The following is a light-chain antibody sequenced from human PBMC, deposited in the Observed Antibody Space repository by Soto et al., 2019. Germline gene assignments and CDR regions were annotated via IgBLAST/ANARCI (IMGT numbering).Light chain of an antibody. CDR3: QQYNSYWT. J-gene: IGKJ1*01. V-gene: IGKV1-5*03. CDR1: QTISSW. Sequence: DIQMTQSRSTLSGSVGRRLTITCRASQTISSWLAWYQQKPGKAPNLLIYKASTLKSGVPSRFSGSGSGTEFTLTISSLQPDDFATYYCQQYNSYWTFGQGTKVDI. CDR2: KAS.